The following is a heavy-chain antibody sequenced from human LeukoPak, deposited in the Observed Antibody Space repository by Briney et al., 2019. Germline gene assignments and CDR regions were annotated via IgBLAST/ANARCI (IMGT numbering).Heavy chain of an antibody. CDR1: GFTVSSNY. Sequence: GGSLRLSCAASGFTVSSNYMSWVRQAPGKGLEWVSAISGSGGSTYYADSVKGRFTIFRDNSKDTLYLQMNRLRAEDTALYYCAGSYYGYYFDYWGPGTLVTVSS. CDR3: AGSYYGYYFDY. D-gene: IGHD3-10*01. V-gene: IGHV3-23*01. CDR2: ISGSGGST. J-gene: IGHJ4*02.